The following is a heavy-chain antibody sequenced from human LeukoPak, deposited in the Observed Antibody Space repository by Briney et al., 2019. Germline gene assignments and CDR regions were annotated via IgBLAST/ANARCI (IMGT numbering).Heavy chain of an antibody. CDR1: GFTFSSYS. Sequence: GGSLRLSCAASGFTFSSYSMNWVRQAPGKGLEWVSSIRSRSSYIHYADSVKGRFTISRDNARNSLYLQMNSLRAEDTAVYYCASTKSGGWYFDLWGRGTLVTVSS. D-gene: IGHD2-8*01. CDR3: ASTKSGGWYFDL. CDR2: IRSRSSYI. V-gene: IGHV3-21*01. J-gene: IGHJ2*01.